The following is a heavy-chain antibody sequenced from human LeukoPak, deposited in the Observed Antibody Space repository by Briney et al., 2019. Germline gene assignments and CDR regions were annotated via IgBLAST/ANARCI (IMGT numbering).Heavy chain of an antibody. Sequence: PSETLSLTCAVYGGSFSGYYWSWIRQAPGKGLEWIGEINHSGSANYNPSLKSRVTISVDTSKNQFSLKLSSVTAADTAVYYCARQSGSSTWSSDYWGQGTLVTVSS. J-gene: IGHJ4*02. CDR3: ARQSGSSTWSSDY. CDR2: INHSGSA. CDR1: GGSFSGYY. D-gene: IGHD6-13*01. V-gene: IGHV4-34*01.